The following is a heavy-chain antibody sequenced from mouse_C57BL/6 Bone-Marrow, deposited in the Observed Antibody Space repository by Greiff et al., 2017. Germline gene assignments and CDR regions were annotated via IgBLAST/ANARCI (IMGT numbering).Heavy chain of an antibody. V-gene: IGHV1-4*01. CDR1: GYTFTSYT. Sequence: QVQLQQSGAELARPGASVKMSCKASGYTFTSYTMHWVKQRPGQGWEWIGNINPSSGYTKYNQKFKDKATLTADKSSSTAYMQLSSLTSEDSAVYYCARLWLGDWGQGTLVTVSA. J-gene: IGHJ3*01. D-gene: IGHD2-2*01. CDR3: ARLWLGD. CDR2: INPSSGYT.